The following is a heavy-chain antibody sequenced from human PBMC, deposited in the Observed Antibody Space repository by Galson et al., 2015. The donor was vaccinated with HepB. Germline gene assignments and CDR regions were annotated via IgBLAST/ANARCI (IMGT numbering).Heavy chain of an antibody. CDR1: GYTFSNFG. CDR2: ISAYNGNT. D-gene: IGHD2-2*01. Sequence: QSGAEVKKPGASVKISCKTSGYTFSNFGVTWVRQAPGQGLEWMGWISAYNGNTNYAQKFQGRVTMTTDTSTSTAYMELRSLRSDDTAVYYCARGGTVPARVPNWFDPWGQGTLVTVSS. CDR3: ARGGTVPARVPNWFDP. J-gene: IGHJ5*02. V-gene: IGHV1-18*01.